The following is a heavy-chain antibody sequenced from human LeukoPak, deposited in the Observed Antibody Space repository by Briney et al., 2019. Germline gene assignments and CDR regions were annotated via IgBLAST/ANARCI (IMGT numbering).Heavy chain of an antibody. CDR2: IYHGDSDT. Sequence: GESLKISCKGSGYSFTNYWIGWVRQMPGTGLELVGIIYHGDSDTRYSPSFQGQVTISADKSISTAYLPWSSLKASDTAKYSCARLRSGYSFGFNWFDPWGHRTLLTVSS. D-gene: IGHD5-18*01. CDR3: ARLRSGYSFGFNWFDP. CDR1: GYSFTNYW. J-gene: IGHJ5*02. V-gene: IGHV5-51*01.